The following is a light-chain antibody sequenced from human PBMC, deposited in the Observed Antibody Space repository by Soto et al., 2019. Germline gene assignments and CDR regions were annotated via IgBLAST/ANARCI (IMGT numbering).Light chain of an antibody. J-gene: IGKJ1*01. CDR2: RAS. V-gene: IGKV1-5*03. Sequence: DIQMTQSPSTLPASVDDRVTITCRASQSVDNWLAWFQQKPGKAPQVLIHRASSLDSGVPSRFSGSGWGTEFTLIITSLQPDDFATYYSQHYSAYPPWTVGQANKVEIK. CDR1: QSVDNW. CDR3: QHYSAYPPWT.